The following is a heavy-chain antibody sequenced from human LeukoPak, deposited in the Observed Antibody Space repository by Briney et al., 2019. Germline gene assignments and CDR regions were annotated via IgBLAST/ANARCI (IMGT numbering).Heavy chain of an antibody. D-gene: IGHD3/OR15-3a*01. CDR3: AKAPYGLNWFDP. V-gene: IGHV3-23*01. J-gene: IGHJ5*02. CDR1: GFTFSSYA. CDR2: ISGSGGST. Sequence: GGSLRLSCAASGFTFSSYAMSWVRQAPGKGLEWVLAISGSGGSTYYADSVKGRFTISRDNSKNTLYLQMNSLRAEDTAVYYCAKAPYGLNWFDPWGQGTLVTVSS.